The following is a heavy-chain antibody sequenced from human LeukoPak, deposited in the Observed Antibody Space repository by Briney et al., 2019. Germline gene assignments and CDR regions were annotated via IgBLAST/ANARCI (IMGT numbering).Heavy chain of an antibody. CDR3: ARDQGYGLGAWFDP. J-gene: IGHJ5*02. CDR2: IYSGGST. Sequence: GGSLRLSCAASGFTVSSNYMSWVRQAPGEGLEWVSVIYSGGSTYYADSVKGRFTISRDNSKNTLYLQMNSLRAEDTAVYYCARDQGYGLGAWFDPWGQGTLVTVSS. V-gene: IGHV3-66*02. D-gene: IGHD5-18*01. CDR1: GFTVSSNY.